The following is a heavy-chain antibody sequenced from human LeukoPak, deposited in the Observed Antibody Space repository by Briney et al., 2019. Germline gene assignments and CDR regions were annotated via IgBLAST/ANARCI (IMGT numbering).Heavy chain of an antibody. D-gene: IGHD3-10*01. J-gene: IGHJ6*04. CDR3: TTPVGYGSGSSLDYYYYGMDV. CDR2: IKSKTDGGTT. CDR1: GFTFSNAW. Sequence: SGGSLRLSCAASGFTFSNAWMNWVRQAPGKGLEWVGRIKSKTDGGTTDHAAPVKGRFTISTDDSKNTLYLQMNSLKTEDTAVYYCTTPVGYGSGSSLDYYYYGMDVWGKGTTVTVSS. V-gene: IGHV3-15*01.